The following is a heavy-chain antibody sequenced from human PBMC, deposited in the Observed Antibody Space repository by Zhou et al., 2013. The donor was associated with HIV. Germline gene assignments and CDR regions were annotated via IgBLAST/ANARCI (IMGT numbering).Heavy chain of an antibody. J-gene: IGHJ4*02. Sequence: QVQLVQSGAEVKKPGASVMVSCKASGYTFTNYYVHWVRQDPGQGLEWMGIINCNSGTTSYVEKFQGRVTMTMDTSTSTLYMELSSLRSEDTAIYYCARSIRAEVVDLFDYWGQGTLVTVSS. V-gene: IGHV1-46*01. CDR1: GYTFTNYY. D-gene: IGHD3-22*01. CDR2: INCNSGTT. CDR3: ARSIRAEVVDLFDY.